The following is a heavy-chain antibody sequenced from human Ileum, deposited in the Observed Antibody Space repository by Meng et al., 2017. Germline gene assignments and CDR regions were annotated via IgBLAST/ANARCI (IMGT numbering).Heavy chain of an antibody. CDR1: GQTLSSDG. V-gene: IGHV1-18*01. J-gene: IGHJ4*02. CDR3: ATRGNPYLDY. CDR2: INVYSGES. Sequence: QGQRVQSGPDGKKPGASVKASCNASGQTLSSDGFSWVRQAPGQGLEWMGWINVYSGESNYALKFQHRITMTTDTSTKTGYMELRSLRSDDTAIYYCATRGNPYLDYWGQGTMVTVSS.